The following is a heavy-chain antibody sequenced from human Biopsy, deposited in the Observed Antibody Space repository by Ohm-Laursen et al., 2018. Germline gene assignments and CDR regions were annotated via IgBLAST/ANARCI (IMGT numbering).Heavy chain of an antibody. Sequence: SQTLSLTCTVSGDSISSYYWSWIRQPPGKGLQWIGYVYYTGSTDYDPSLQSRVTISVDTSKNHFSLKLSSVTAADTAVFFCARLYRLEDYWTDDPPDAFDVWGQGTMVTVSS. CDR1: GDSISSYY. V-gene: IGHV4-59*01. D-gene: IGHD3/OR15-3a*01. J-gene: IGHJ3*01. CDR3: ARLYRLEDYWTDDPPDAFDV. CDR2: VYYTGST.